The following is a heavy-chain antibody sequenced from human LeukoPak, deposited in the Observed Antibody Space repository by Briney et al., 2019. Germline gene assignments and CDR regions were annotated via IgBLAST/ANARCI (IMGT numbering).Heavy chain of an antibody. D-gene: IGHD5-12*01. J-gene: IGHJ4*02. CDR3: ATTSGYDFGFDD. Sequence: GGSLRLSCEASGFTFNTYSMNWARQAPGKGLEWVSSIDSSGGYMFYADSVKGRFTISRDNAKNSLYLQMNSLRAEDTAVYYCATTSGYDFGFDDWGQGTLVTVSS. V-gene: IGHV3-21*01. CDR2: IDSSGGYM. CDR1: GFTFNTYS.